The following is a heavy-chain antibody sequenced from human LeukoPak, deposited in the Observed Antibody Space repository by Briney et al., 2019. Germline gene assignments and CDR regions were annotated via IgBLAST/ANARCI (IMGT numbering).Heavy chain of an antibody. CDR3: ARVGSEQYRGAFDI. J-gene: IGHJ3*02. D-gene: IGHD1/OR15-1a*01. CDR1: EFTFSSYW. CDR2: INQDGSET. V-gene: IGHV3-7*01. Sequence: GGSLRLSCVGSEFTFSSYWMTWVRQAQGDALEWVANINQDGSETHYVDSVEGRFTISRDNARNSLFLQLNILRAEDTALYYCARVGSEQYRGAFDIWGQGTMVTVSS.